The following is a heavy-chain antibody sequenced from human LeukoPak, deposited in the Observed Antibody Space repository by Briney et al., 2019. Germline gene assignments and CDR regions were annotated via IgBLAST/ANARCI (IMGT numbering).Heavy chain of an antibody. J-gene: IGHJ6*03. CDR1: GFTFSSYA. D-gene: IGHD6-6*01. CDR3: AKSGSSTTLPYYYMDV. V-gene: IGHV3-23*01. Sequence: PGGSLRLSCAASGFTFSSYAMSWVRQAPGKGLEWVSASSGSGGSTYYADSVKGRFTISRDNSKNTLYLQMNSLRAEDTAVYYCAKSGSSTTLPYYYMDVWGKGTTVTVSS. CDR2: SSGSGGST.